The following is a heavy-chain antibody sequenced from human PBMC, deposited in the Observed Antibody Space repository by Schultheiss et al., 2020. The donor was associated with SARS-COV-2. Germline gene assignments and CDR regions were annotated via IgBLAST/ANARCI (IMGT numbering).Heavy chain of an antibody. CDR1: GYTFTSYG. J-gene: IGHJ6*02. V-gene: IGHV1-18*01. Sequence: ASVKVSCKASGYTFTSYGISWVRQAPGQGLEWMGWISAYNGNTNYAQKLQGRVTMTTDTSTSTAYMELSSLRSEDTAVYYCARPDIQYCSSTSCLYYYYGMDVWGQGTTVTVSS. D-gene: IGHD2-2*01. CDR2: ISAYNGNT. CDR3: ARPDIQYCSSTSCLYYYYGMDV.